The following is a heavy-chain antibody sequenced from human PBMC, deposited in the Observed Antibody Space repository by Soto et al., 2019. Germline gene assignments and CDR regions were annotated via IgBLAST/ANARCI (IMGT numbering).Heavy chain of an antibody. CDR3: ARGPSFTMIEVVQRPYYYYGMDV. CDR1: GGKFGDHY. D-gene: IGHD3-22*01. Sequence: SVPLPLSGCVYGGKFGDHYGSWIRKPQGKGLEWIGEINPSGSTNYNPSPKSRVTISVGTSKNQFSLRLSSVTAADTAVYYCARGPSFTMIEVVQRPYYYYGMDVWGQATLVSVSS. CDR2: INPSGST. V-gene: IGHV4-34*01. J-gene: IGHJ6*02.